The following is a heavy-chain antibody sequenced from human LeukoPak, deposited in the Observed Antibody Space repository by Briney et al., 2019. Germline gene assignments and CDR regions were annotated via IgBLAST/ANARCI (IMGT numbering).Heavy chain of an antibody. CDR3: ARDGYSGYGYYFDY. CDR2: ISSGADYI. CDR1: GFTFSSYA. Sequence: PGGSLRLSCAASGFTFSSYAMNWVRQAPGKGLEWVSGISSGADYIYYADSVKGRFTISRDSSRNTVYLQMNSLRAEDTAVYYCARDGYSGYGYYFDYWGQGTLVTVSS. D-gene: IGHD5-12*01. V-gene: IGHV3-23*01. J-gene: IGHJ4*02.